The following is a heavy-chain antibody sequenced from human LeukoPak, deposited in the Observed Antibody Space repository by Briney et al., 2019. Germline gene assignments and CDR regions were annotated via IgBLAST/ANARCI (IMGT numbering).Heavy chain of an antibody. CDR3: ARGPNDYVWGSYRLYFDY. CDR2: IKQDGSEK. Sequence: QSGGSLRLSCAASGFTFSSYWMSWVRQAPGKGLEWVANIKQDGSEKYYVDSVKGRFIISRDNAKNSLYLQMNSLRAEDTAVYYCARGPNDYVWGSYRLYFDYWGQGTLVTVSS. J-gene: IGHJ4*02. V-gene: IGHV3-7*01. CDR1: GFTFSSYW. D-gene: IGHD3-16*02.